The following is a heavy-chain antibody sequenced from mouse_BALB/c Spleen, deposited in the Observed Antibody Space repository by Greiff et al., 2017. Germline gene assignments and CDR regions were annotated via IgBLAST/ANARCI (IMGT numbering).Heavy chain of an antibody. Sequence: VMLVESGPGLVAPSQSLSITCTVSGFSLTSYGVHWVRQPPGKGLEWLGVIWAGGSTNYNSALMSRLSISKDNSKSQVFLKMNSLQTDDTAMYYCARGDYGSSSWYFDGWGAGTTVTVSS. J-gene: IGHJ1*01. D-gene: IGHD1-1*01. V-gene: IGHV2-9*02. CDR2: IWAGGST. CDR1: GFSLTSYG. CDR3: ARGDYGSSSWYFDG.